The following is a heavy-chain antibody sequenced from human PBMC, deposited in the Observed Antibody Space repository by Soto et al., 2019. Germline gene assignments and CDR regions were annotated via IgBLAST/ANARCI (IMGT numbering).Heavy chain of an antibody. Sequence: QITLKESGPTLVKPTQTLTLTCTFSGFSLSTSGVGVGWIRQPPGKALEWLAVIYWDDDKRYSPSLKNSLAIPKDTAKNQVVLTMTNMDPVDTATYFCARNVGGRTWFDPWGQGTLVTVSS. J-gene: IGHJ5*02. CDR1: GFSLSTSGVG. V-gene: IGHV2-5*02. D-gene: IGHD3-16*01. CDR2: IYWDDDK. CDR3: ARNVGGRTWFDP.